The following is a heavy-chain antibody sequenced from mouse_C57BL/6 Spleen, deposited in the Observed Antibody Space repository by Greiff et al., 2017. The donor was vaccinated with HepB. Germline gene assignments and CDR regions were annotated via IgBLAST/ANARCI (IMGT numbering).Heavy chain of an antibody. CDR2: ISYSGST. J-gene: IGHJ3*01. D-gene: IGHD2-3*01. CDR3: ARGGRLLGFAY. CDR1: GYSITSGYD. Sequence: EVKLQESGPGMVKPSQSLSLTCTVTGYSITSGYDWHWIRHFPGNKLEWMGYISYSGSTNYNPSLKSRISITHDTSKNHFFLKLNSVTTEDTATYYCARGGRLLGFAYWGQGTLVTVSA. V-gene: IGHV3-1*01.